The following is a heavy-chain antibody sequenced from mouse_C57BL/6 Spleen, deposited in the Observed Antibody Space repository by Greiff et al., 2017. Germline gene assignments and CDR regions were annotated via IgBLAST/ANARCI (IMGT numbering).Heavy chain of an antibody. D-gene: IGHD2-5*01. V-gene: IGHV1-82*01. CDR1: GYAFSSSW. Sequence: VQLQQSGPELVKPGASVKISCTASGYAFSSSWMNWVKQRPGKGLEWIGRIYPGDGDTNYNGKFKGKATLTADKSSSTAYIQLSSLTSEDSAVYFCARAEAYSNFYYYAMGYWGQGTSVTVSS. CDR2: IYPGDGDT. CDR3: ARAEAYSNFYYYAMGY. J-gene: IGHJ4*01.